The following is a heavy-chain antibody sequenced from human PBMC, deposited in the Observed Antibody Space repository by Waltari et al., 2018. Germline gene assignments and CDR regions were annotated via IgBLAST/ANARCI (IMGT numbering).Heavy chain of an antibody. V-gene: IGHV1-18*01. CDR2: VSGYNGDA. D-gene: IGHD3-16*01. J-gene: IGHJ4*02. Sequence: QLVRSGAEVKKLGASVKVSCTGSGYIFSTYGVTWVRQAPGQGLEWMGWVSGYNGDAKYEEKFEGRVTMTRDTSTSTAYMEIRGLRSDDTAVYFCARDDVDSSAFGGFWGQGTQVTVSS. CDR1: GYIFSTYG. CDR3: ARDDVDSSAFGGF.